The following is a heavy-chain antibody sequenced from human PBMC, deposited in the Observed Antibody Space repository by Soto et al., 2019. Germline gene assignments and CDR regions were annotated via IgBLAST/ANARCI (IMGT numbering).Heavy chain of an antibody. J-gene: IGHJ5*02. D-gene: IGHD5-12*01. CDR3: ARDRDGYNSNWFDP. V-gene: IGHV5-51*01. CDR2: IYPGDSDT. Sequence: GESLKISCKGSGDSFSNYWIAWVRQMPGKGLEWMGIIYPGDSDTRYSPSFQGQVTISADTSINSLYLQMNSLRVEDTTVYYCARDRDGYNSNWFDPWGQGTLVTVSS. CDR1: GDSFSNYW.